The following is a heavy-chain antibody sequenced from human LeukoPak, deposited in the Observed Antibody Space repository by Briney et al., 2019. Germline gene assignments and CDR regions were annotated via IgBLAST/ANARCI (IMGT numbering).Heavy chain of an antibody. V-gene: IGHV1-18*01. CDR1: GYTFTSYG. D-gene: IGHD3-22*01. CDR3: ARDSHYYDSSGYWPVYYFDY. J-gene: IGHJ4*02. CDR2: ISAYNGNT. Sequence: ASVKVSCKASGYTFTSYGISWVRQAPGQGLEWMGWISAYNGNTNYAQKLQGRVTMTTDTSTSTAYMELRSLRSDDTAVYYCARDSHYYDSSGYWPVYYFDYWGQGTLVTVSS.